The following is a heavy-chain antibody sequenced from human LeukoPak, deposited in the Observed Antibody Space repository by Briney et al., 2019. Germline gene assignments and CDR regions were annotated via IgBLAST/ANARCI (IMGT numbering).Heavy chain of an antibody. V-gene: IGHV3-21*01. Sequence: GGSLRLSCAASGFTFSNYAMNWVRQAPGKGLEWVSSISSSSSYIYYADSVKGRFTISRDNAKNSLYLQMNSLRAEDTAVYYCARDFDYGGNSDAFDIWGQGTMVTVSS. CDR2: ISSSSSYI. CDR3: ARDFDYGGNSDAFDI. D-gene: IGHD4-23*01. J-gene: IGHJ3*02. CDR1: GFTFSNYA.